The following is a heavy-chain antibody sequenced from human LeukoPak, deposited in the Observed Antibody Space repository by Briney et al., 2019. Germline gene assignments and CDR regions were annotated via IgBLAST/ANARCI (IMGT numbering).Heavy chain of an antibody. J-gene: IGHJ5*02. CDR2: IYTSGST. CDR3: AREDDSGSYFDP. V-gene: IGHV4-4*07. D-gene: IGHD1-26*01. Sequence: PSEALSLTCTVSGGSISSYYWSWIRQPAGKGLEWIGRIYTSGSTNYNPSLKSRVTMSVDTSKNQFSLKLSSMTAADTAVYYCAREDDSGSYFDPWGQGTLVTVSS. CDR1: GGSISSYY.